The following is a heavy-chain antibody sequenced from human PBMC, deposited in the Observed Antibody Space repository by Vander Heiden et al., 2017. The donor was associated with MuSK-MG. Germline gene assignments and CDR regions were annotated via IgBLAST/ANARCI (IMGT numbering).Heavy chain of an antibody. Sequence: QVQLVQSGAEVKKPGASVKISCKASGYTFTSYDISWVRQATGQGLEWMGWMNPNSGNTAYAQKFQGRVTISRNTSISTAYMELSSLTSEDTAVYYCARDSGGYDSSGYYSDWFDPWGQGTLVTVSS. J-gene: IGHJ5*02. CDR1: GYTFTSYD. D-gene: IGHD3-22*01. CDR2: MNPNSGNT. V-gene: IGHV1-8*03. CDR3: ARDSGGYDSSGYYSDWFDP.